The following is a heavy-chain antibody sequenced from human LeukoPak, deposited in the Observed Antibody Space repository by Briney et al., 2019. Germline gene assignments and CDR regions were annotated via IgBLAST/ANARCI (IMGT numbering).Heavy chain of an antibody. D-gene: IGHD2-2*02. CDR2: FDPEDGET. CDR1: GYTLTELS. Sequence: ASVKVSCKVSGYTLTELSMHWVRQAPGKGLEWMGGFDPEDGETIYAQKFQGRVTMTEDTSTDTAYMELSSLRSEDTAVYYCATRHNRVPAAILQPDYWGQRTLVTVSS. CDR3: ATRHNRVPAAILQPDY. J-gene: IGHJ4*02. V-gene: IGHV1-24*01.